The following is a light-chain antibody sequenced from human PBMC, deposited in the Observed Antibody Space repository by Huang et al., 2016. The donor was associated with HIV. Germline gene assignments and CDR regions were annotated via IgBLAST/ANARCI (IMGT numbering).Light chain of an antibody. V-gene: IGKV1-27*01. CDR3: QKYSNDPRA. CDR2: GAS. CDR1: QGIRNF. J-gene: IGKJ1*01. Sequence: DIQMTQSPSSLSASVGDRVTITCRASQGIRNFVAWYQQKPGKPPKLLIYGASTWESGYPSRFSGGGSETEFTLTIRSLQTEDVATYYCQKYSNDPRAFGQGTRVDIK.